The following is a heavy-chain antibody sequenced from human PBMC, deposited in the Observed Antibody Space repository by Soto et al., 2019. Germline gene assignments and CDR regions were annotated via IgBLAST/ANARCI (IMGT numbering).Heavy chain of an antibody. D-gene: IGHD3-22*01. Sequence: QVQLVQSGAEVRKPGSSVKVSCKASGGTFSRHAISWVRQAPGQGLEWMGGIIPIFGTANHGQKFQGRVTIIADESTSTVYMELSSLRSEDTAMYYCARGWGYDSNDYYYAYWGQGTLVIVAS. J-gene: IGHJ4*02. V-gene: IGHV1-69*01. CDR3: ARGWGYDSNDYYYAY. CDR1: GGTFSRHA. CDR2: IIPIFGTA.